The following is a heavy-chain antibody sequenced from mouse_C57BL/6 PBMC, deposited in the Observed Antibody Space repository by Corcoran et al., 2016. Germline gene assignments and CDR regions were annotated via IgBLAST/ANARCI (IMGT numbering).Heavy chain of an antibody. V-gene: IGHV1-26*01. Sequence: EVQLQQSGPELVKPGASVKISCKASGYTFTDYYMNWVKQSHGKSLEWIGDINPNNGGTSYNQKFKGKATLTVDKSSSTAYMELRSLTSEDSAVYYCARGAGVPFAYWGQGTLVTVSA. CDR2: INPNNGGT. J-gene: IGHJ3*01. CDR3: ARGAGVPFAY. CDR1: GYTFTDYY.